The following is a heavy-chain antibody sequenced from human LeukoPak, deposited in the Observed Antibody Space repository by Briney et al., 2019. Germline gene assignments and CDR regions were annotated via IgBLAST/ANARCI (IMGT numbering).Heavy chain of an antibody. CDR3: ARVVGAGYFDL. Sequence: PGGSLRLSCAASGFTFRSYAMHWVRQAPGKGLEWVAVISYDGSNKYYVDSVKGRFTISRDNSKNSLYLQMNSLRAEDTAVYYCARVVGAGYFDLWGRGTLVTVSS. CDR2: ISYDGSNK. V-gene: IGHV3-30*04. CDR1: GFTFRSYA. D-gene: IGHD1-26*01. J-gene: IGHJ2*01.